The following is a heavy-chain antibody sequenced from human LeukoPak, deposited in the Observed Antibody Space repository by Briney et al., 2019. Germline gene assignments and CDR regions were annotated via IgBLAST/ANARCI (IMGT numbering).Heavy chain of an antibody. V-gene: IGHV1-18*01. Sequence: ASVKVSCKASGYTFTSYGISWVRQAPGQGLEWMGWISAYNGCTNYAQKLQGRVTMTTDTSTSTAYMELRSLRSDDTAVYYCARFSSSDSSGYLFDPRGQGTLVTVSS. D-gene: IGHD3-22*01. CDR3: ARFSSSDSSGYLFDP. CDR1: GYTFTSYG. CDR2: ISAYNGCT. J-gene: IGHJ5*02.